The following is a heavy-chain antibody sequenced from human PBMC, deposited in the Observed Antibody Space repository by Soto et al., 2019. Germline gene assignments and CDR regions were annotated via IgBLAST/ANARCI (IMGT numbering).Heavy chain of an antibody. J-gene: IGHJ6*02. D-gene: IGHD3-3*01. CDR2: IGGSGSRT. Sequence: EVQLLESGGGLVQPGGSLRLSCAASGFTFGSYAMSWVRQAPGKGLEWVSGIGGSGSRTHYADSVKGRFTISRDNSNNMLYVQLNSLRAEDTAVYYCAKDRDYDIWRGSISGVWGQGTTVTVSS. CDR1: GFTFGSYA. CDR3: AKDRDYDIWRGSISGV. V-gene: IGHV3-23*01.